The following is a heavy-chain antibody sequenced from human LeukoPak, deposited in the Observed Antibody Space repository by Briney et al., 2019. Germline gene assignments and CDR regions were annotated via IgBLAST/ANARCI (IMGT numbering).Heavy chain of an antibody. J-gene: IGHJ4*02. CDR1: GFTFSSYS. V-gene: IGHV3-21*01. CDR3: ARAGAAAPRGSDY. Sequence: TGGSLRLSCAASGFTFSSYSMNWVRQAPGKGLEWVSSISSSSSYIYYADSVKGRFTISRDNAKNSLYLQMNSLRAEDTAVYYCARAGAAAPRGSDYWGQGTLVTVSS. D-gene: IGHD2-15*01. CDR2: ISSSSSYI.